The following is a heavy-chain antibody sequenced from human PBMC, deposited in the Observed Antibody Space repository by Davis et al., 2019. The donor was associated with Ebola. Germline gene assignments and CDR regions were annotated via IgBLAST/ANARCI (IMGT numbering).Heavy chain of an antibody. CDR3: ARGTLWFGELPSYYFDY. D-gene: IGHD3-10*01. V-gene: IGHV4-31*03. J-gene: IGHJ4*02. CDR1: GGSISSGGYY. Sequence: MPSETLSLTCTVSGGSISSGGYYWSWIRQHPGKGLEWIGYIHDSGSTYYNPSLRSRLTISVDTSKNQFSLKLSSVTAADTAVYYCARGTLWFGELPSYYFDYWGQGTLVTVSS. CDR2: IHDSGST.